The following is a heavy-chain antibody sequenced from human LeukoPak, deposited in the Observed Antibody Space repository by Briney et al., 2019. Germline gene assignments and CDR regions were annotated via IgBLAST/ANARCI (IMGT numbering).Heavy chain of an antibody. CDR2: IYHSGST. Sequence: PSETLSLTCTVSGYSISSGYYWGWIRQPPGKGLEWIGSIYHSGSTYYNPSLKSRVTISVDTSKNQFSLKLSSVTAADTAVYYCARVAQGVLWFGELFRVYGMDVWGQGTTVTVSS. J-gene: IGHJ6*02. D-gene: IGHD3-10*01. CDR3: ARVAQGVLWFGELFRVYGMDV. CDR1: GYSISSGYY. V-gene: IGHV4-38-2*02.